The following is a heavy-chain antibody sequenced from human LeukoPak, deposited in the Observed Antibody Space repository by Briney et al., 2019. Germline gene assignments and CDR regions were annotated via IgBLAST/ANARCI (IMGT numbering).Heavy chain of an antibody. J-gene: IGHJ4*02. CDR1: GFTVSSNY. D-gene: IGHD3-3*01. Sequence: GGSLRLSCAASGFTVSSNYMNWVRQAPGKGLEWVSAISGSGGSTYYADSVKGRFTISRDNSKNTLYLQMNSLRAEDTAVYYCAKDGSLLWYYDFWSGYYRGQAPVYYFDYWGQGTLVTVSS. V-gene: IGHV3-23*01. CDR3: AKDGSLLWYYDFWSGYYRGQAPVYYFDY. CDR2: ISGSGGST.